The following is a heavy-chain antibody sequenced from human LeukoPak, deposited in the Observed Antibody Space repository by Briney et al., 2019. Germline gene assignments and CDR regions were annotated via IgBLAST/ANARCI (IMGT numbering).Heavy chain of an antibody. CDR1: GGSISRYY. CDR3: ARGGSIAARGGWFDP. Sequence: SETLSLTCSISGGSISRYYWSWIRQPPGKGLEWIGYIYHSGSTNYNPSLKSRVTISVDTSKNQFSLKLSSVTAADTAVYYCARGGSIAARGGWFDPWGQGTLVTVSS. D-gene: IGHD6-6*01. V-gene: IGHV4-59*01. J-gene: IGHJ5*02. CDR2: IYHSGST.